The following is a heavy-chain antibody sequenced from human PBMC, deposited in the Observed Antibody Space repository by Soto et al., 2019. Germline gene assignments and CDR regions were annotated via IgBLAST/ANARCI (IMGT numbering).Heavy chain of an antibody. CDR2: ISSSSSYI. J-gene: IGHJ3*01. CDR1: EFSFRSYS. D-gene: IGHD2-15*01. CDR3: ARDRSGGWDYDGIDV. V-gene: IGHV3-21*01. Sequence: VGSLSLSCAVCEFSFRSYSMNWVRQAPGKGLEWISFISSSSSYIYYADSVKGRFTISRDNAKDSLYLQMNRLRAEDTAVYYCARDRSGGWDYDGIDVWGQGTMVT.